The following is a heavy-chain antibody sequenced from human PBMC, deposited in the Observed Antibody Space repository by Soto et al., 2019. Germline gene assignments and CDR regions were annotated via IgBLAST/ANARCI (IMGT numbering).Heavy chain of an antibody. J-gene: IGHJ2*01. CDR2: IWYDGSNK. V-gene: IGHV3-33*01. Sequence: GGSLRLSCAASGFTFSSYGMHWVRQSPGKGLEWVAIIWYDGSNKYYADSVKGRFTISRDNSKNTLYLQMNSLRAEDTAVYYCVRDSCSGDCRYWYSDLWGRGTLVTVSS. CDR1: GFTFSSYG. CDR3: VRDSCSGDCRYWYSDL. D-gene: IGHD2-21*02.